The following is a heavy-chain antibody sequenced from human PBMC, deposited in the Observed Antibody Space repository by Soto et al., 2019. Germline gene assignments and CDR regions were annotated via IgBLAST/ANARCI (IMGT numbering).Heavy chain of an antibody. D-gene: IGHD2-2*01. Sequence: GSGPTLGNPTQTLTLTCTFSGFSLSTTAEGVGWIRQPPGKALEWLALIYWDDDERYSPSLKSRLTITKDTSKNQVVLTMTNVDPVDTATYYCAHGSCSSADCYPNPYLDYWGQGILVTVSS. V-gene: IGHV2-5*02. CDR1: GFSLSTTAEG. CDR2: IYWDDDE. J-gene: IGHJ4*02. CDR3: AHGSCSSADCYPNPYLDY.